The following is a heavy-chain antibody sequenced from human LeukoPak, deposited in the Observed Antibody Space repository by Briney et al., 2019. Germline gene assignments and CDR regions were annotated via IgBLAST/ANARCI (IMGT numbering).Heavy chain of an antibody. Sequence: ASVKVSCKASGYTFTSYYMHWVRQAPGQGREWMGIINPSGGSTSYAQKFQARVTMTRDTSTSAVYMELSSLRAEDAAVYYCARALEQYYYYYMDVWGKGTTVTVSS. CDR2: INPSGGST. CDR3: ARALEQYYYYYMDV. CDR1: GYTFTSYY. J-gene: IGHJ6*03. V-gene: IGHV1-46*01. D-gene: IGHD1/OR15-1a*01.